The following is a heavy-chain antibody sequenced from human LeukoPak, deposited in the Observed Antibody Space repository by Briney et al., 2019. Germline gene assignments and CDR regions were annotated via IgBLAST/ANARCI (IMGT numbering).Heavy chain of an antibody. V-gene: IGHV1-24*01. CDR1: GYTLTELS. D-gene: IGHD1-1*01. CDR3: ATGRWHDPYFDY. J-gene: IGHJ4*02. Sequence: ASVKVSCKVSGYTLTELSMHWVRQAPGKGLEWMGGFDPEDGETIYAQKFQGRVTMTEDTSTDTAYMEPSSLRSGDTAVYYCATGRWHDPYFDYWGQGTLVTVSS. CDR2: FDPEDGET.